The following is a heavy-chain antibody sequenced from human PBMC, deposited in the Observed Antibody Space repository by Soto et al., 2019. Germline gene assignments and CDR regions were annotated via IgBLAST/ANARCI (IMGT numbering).Heavy chain of an antibody. D-gene: IGHD3-22*01. CDR2: ISYDGSNK. CDR3: ARDQDPVTTGIDY. V-gene: IGHV3-30-3*01. CDR1: GFTFSSYA. J-gene: IGHJ4*02. Sequence: QVQLVESGGGVVQPGRSLRLSCAASGFTFSSYAMHWVRQAPGKGLEWVAVISYDGSNKYYADSVKGRFTISRDNSKNTLYLQMNGLRAEDTAVYYCARDQDPVTTGIDYWGQGTLVTVSS.